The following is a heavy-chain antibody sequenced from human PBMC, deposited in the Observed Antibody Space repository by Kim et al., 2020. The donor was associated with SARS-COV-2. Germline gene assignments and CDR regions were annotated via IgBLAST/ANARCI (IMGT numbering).Heavy chain of an antibody. J-gene: IGHJ3*02. V-gene: IGHV5-10-1*01. D-gene: IGHD5-12*01. CDR3: ARQGGGGYDFANDAFDI. Sequence: FQGHVTISADKSISTAYLQWSSLKASDTAMYYCARQGGGGYDFANDAFDIWGQGTMVTVSS.